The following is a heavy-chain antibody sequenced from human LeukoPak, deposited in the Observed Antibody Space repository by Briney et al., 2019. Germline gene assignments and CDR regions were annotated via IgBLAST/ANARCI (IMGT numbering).Heavy chain of an antibody. Sequence: PGGSLRLSCAASGFTFSDYDMHWVRQVIGKGLERVSAIGISGDTYYPDSVKGRFTISRENAKNSLYLQMSGLRAGDTAVYYCARGVLGGHFDYWGQGTLVTVSS. D-gene: IGHD2-8*02. CDR2: IGISGDT. CDR1: GFTFSDYD. CDR3: ARGVLGGHFDY. V-gene: IGHV3-13*01. J-gene: IGHJ4*02.